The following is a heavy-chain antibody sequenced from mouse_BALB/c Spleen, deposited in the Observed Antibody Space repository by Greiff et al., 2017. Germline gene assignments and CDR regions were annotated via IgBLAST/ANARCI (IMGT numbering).Heavy chain of an antibody. CDR1: GYAFTNYL. D-gene: IGHD1-1*01. CDR2: INPGSGGT. J-gene: IGHJ4*01. CDR3: ASKVVGAMDY. Sequence: QVQLQQSGAELVRPGTSVKVSCKASGYAFTNYLIEWVKQRPGQGLEWIGVINPGSGGTNYNEKFKGKATLTADKSSSTAYMQLSSLTSDDSAVDCCASKVVGAMDYWGQGTSVTVSA. V-gene: IGHV1-54*01.